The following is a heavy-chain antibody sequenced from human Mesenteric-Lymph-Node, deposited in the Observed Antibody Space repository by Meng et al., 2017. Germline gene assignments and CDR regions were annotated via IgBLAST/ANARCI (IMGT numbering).Heavy chain of an antibody. CDR2: IFHSGST. V-gene: IGHV4-38-2*02. J-gene: IGHJ5*02. D-gene: IGHD3-22*01. CDR3: ARGIKGSGYYDH. CDR1: GYSISDGFY. Sequence: SETLSLTCNVSGYSISDGFYWGWIRQPPGEGLQWIGTIFHSGSTSYNPSLKSRVTISVDTSRNEFSLKLSSVTAADTAVYYCARGIKGSGYYDHWGQGTLVTVSS.